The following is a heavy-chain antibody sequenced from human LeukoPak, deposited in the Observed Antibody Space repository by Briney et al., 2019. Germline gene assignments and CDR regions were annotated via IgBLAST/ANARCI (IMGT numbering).Heavy chain of an antibody. D-gene: IGHD2-2*01. CDR2: IIPIFGTA. CDR3: ARGGIVVVRGKNWFDP. V-gene: IGHV1-69*13. J-gene: IGHJ5*02. CDR1: GGTFSSYA. Sequence: SVKVSCKASGGTFSSYAISWVRQAPGQGLEWMGGIIPIFGTANYAQKFQGRVTITADESTSTAYMELSSLRSEDTAVYHCARGGIVVVRGKNWFDPWGQGTLVTVSS.